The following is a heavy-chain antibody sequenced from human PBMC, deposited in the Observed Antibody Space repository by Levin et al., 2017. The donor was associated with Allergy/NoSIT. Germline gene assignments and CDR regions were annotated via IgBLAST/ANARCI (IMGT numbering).Heavy chain of an antibody. CDR3: AKDLTEDFPHAFDI. CDR2: ISGSGGST. J-gene: IGHJ3*02. CDR1: GFTFSSYA. D-gene: IGHD3/OR15-3a*01. Sequence: LSLTCAASGFTFSSYAMSWVRQAPGKGLEWVSAISGSGGSTYYADSVKGRFTISRDNSKNTLYLQMNSLRAEDTAVYYCAKDLTEDFPHAFDIWGQGTMVTVSS. V-gene: IGHV3-23*01.